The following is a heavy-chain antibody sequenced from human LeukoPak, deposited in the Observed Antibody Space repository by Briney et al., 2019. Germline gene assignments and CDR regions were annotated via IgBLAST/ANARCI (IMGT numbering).Heavy chain of an antibody. CDR1: GGSFSGYY. CDR3: ARTAKAVANAFDI. J-gene: IGHJ3*02. D-gene: IGHD6-19*01. CDR2: IYYSGST. Sequence: SETLSLTCAVYGGSFSGYYWCWIRQPPGKGLEWIGYIYYSGSTNYNPSLKSRVTISVDTSKNQFSLKLSSVTAADTAVYYCARTAKAVANAFDIWGQGTMVTVSS. V-gene: IGHV4-59*08.